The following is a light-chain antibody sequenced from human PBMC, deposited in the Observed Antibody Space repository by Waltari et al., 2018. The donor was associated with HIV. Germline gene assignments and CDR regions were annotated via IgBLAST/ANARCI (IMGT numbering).Light chain of an antibody. CDR2: DAA. CDR3: HQRSSWPPGA. J-gene: IGKJ4*01. CDR1: QSVSSY. Sequence: IVLTQSPATLSLSPGERATLSCRASQSVSSYLASYQQKPGGAPTILINDAANRATGSPARFSGSGSATNFILTISSIVPEDFAVYYCHQRSSWPPGAFGGGTKVEIK. V-gene: IGKV3-11*01.